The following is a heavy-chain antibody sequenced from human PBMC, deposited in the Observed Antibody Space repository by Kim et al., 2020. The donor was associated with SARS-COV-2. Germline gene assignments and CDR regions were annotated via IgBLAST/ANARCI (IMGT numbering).Heavy chain of an antibody. CDR1: GFTFSDYY. CDR3: ARSVDTAILFDY. J-gene: IGHJ4*02. V-gene: IGHV3-11*03. Sequence: GGSLRLSCAASGFTFSDYYMSWIRQAPGKGLEWVSYISSSSSYTNYADSVKGRFTISRDNAKNSLYLQMNSLRAEDTAVYYCARSVDTAILFDYWGQGTLVTVSS. CDR2: ISSSSSYT. D-gene: IGHD5-18*01.